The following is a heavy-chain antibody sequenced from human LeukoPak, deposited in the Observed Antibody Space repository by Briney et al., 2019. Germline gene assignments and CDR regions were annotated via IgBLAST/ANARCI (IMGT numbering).Heavy chain of an antibody. CDR3: ARDLPPPDIVVVPAARGFDY. J-gene: IGHJ4*02. Sequence: QPGGSLRLSCAASGFTFSSYWMSWVRQAPGKGLEWVANIKQDGSEKYYVDSVKGRFTISRDNAKNSLYLQMNSLRAEDTAVYYCARDLPPPDIVVVPAARGFDYWGQGTLVTVSS. V-gene: IGHV3-7*01. D-gene: IGHD2-2*01. CDR1: GFTFSSYW. CDR2: IKQDGSEK.